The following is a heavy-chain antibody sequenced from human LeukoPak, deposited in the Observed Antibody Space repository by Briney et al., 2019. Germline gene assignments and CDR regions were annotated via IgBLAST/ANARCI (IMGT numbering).Heavy chain of an antibody. V-gene: IGHV4-61*02. CDR3: ARGVIAAGGSDFDY. J-gene: IGHJ4*02. CDR2: MSSSGNN. Sequence: SETLSLTCTVSGDSISSGDYYWSWIRQPAGKGLEWIGRMSSSGNNDYNASLKSRVTMSVDTSKNQLSLKVISVTAADTAVYYCARGVIAAGGSDFDYWGQGTLVTVSS. D-gene: IGHD6-13*01. CDR1: GDSISSGDYY.